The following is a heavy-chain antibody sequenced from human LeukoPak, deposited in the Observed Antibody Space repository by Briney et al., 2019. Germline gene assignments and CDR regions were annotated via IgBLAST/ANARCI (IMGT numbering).Heavy chain of an antibody. Sequence: GSLRLSCAASGFTFSSYGMHWVRQAPGKGLGWVAVIWYDGINEYYADAAKGRFNISRDNPKNTLYLQMNSLRAEDSALYYCAKPERSGSYSYYFDYWGQGPLVTVSS. J-gene: IGHJ4*02. CDR1: GFTFSSYG. CDR3: AKPERSGSYSYYFDY. D-gene: IGHD1-26*01. CDR2: IWYDGINE. V-gene: IGHV3-33*06.